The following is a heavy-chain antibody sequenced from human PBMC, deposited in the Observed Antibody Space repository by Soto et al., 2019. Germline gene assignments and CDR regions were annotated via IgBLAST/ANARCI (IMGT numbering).Heavy chain of an antibody. CDR1: GFTFSSND. Sequence: EVQLVESGGGLIQPGGSLRLSCAASGFTFSSNDMNWVRQAPGKGLEWVSLIYSGGSTYYADSVKGRFTISRDNSNNTSYLQMSSLRADDTAVYYCATRPLLPGAPWGQGTMVTVSS. CDR2: IYSGGST. J-gene: IGHJ3*01. D-gene: IGHD3-22*01. CDR3: ATRPLLPGAP. V-gene: IGHV3-53*01.